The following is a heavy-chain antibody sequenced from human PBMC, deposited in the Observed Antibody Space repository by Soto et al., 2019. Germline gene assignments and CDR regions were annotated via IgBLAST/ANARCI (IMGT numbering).Heavy chain of an antibody. Sequence: GGSLRLSCAASGFIFSDHNMHWVRQAPGKGLEWVAVISYDGTNKYYADSVKGRFTIPRDNSGNTLSLQMNSLGAGDTAVYYCAKDRSNSWSFDYWGQGTLVTVSS. CDR1: GFIFSDHN. V-gene: IGHV3-30*18. CDR3: AKDRSNSWSFDY. J-gene: IGHJ4*02. D-gene: IGHD6-13*01. CDR2: ISYDGTNK.